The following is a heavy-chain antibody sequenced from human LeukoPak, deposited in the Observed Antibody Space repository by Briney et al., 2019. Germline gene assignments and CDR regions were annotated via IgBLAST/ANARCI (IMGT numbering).Heavy chain of an antibody. D-gene: IGHD3-3*01. J-gene: IGHJ3*02. CDR3: ARGFGPNGFDI. CDR2: TDSGGGT. V-gene: IGHV3-66*01. Sequence: GGSLRLSCAASGFTVSSNSMSWVRQVPGKGLEWVSVTDSGGGTDYADSVKGRFNISRDNSKNSLHLQMNSLRAEDTAVYYCARGFGPNGFDIWGQGTMVTVSA. CDR1: GFTVSSNS.